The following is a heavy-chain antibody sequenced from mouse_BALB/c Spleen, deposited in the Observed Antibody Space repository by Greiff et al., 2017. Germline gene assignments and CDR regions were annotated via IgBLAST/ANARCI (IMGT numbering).Heavy chain of an antibody. CDR1: GYSFTGYY. CDR3: ARNYYGSSIHFDY. D-gene: IGHD1-1*01. J-gene: IGHJ2*01. V-gene: IGHV1-31*01. CDR2: INPYNGAT. Sequence: EVQLQQSGPELVKPGASVKISCKASGYSFTGYYMHWVKQSHVKSLEWIGRINPYNGATSYNQNFKDKASLTVDKSSSTAYMELHSLTSEDSAVYYCARNYYGSSIHFDYWGQGTTLTVSS.